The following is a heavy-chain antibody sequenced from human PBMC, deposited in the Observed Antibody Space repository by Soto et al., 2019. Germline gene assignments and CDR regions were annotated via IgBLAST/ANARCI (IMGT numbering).Heavy chain of an antibody. V-gene: IGHV4-59*01. CDR3: ARLGNDIGVRLYHGYFDL. CDR1: GGSISSYY. J-gene: IGHJ2*01. CDR2: IYYSGST. Sequence: QVQLQESGPGLVKPSETLSLTCTVSGGSISSYYWSWIRQPPGKGLEWIGYIYYSGSTNYNPSLKSRVTISVDTSKNQFSLKLSSVTAADTAVYYCARLGNDIGVRLYHGYFDLWGRGTLVTVSS. D-gene: IGHD3-10*01.